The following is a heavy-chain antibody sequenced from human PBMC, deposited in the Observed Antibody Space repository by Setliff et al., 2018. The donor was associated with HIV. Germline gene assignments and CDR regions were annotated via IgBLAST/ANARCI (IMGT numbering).Heavy chain of an antibody. CDR3: AAMGVEVVSYYYGMDV. J-gene: IGHJ6*02. Sequence: GGSLRLSCTASGFTFGDYAMSWVRQAPGKGLEWVGFIRSKAYGGATEYAASVKGRFTISRDDSKSLAYLQMNSLKAEDTAVYYCAAMGVEVVSYYYGMDVWGQGTTVTVSS. CDR2: IRSKAYGGAT. CDR1: GFTFGDYA. D-gene: IGHD2-2*01. V-gene: IGHV3-49*04.